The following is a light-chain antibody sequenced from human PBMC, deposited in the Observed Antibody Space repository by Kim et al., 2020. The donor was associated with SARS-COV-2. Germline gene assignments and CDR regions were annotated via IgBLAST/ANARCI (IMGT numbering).Light chain of an antibody. Sequence: QSALTQPASVSWSPGQSITISCTGTSSDVGGYNYVSWYQQHPGKAPTLMIYDVSKRPSGVSNRFSGSKSGNTASLTISGLQAEDEADYYCSSYTSSSTLVFGGGTKLTVL. J-gene: IGLJ3*02. CDR1: SSDVGGYNY. V-gene: IGLV2-14*01. CDR2: DVS. CDR3: SSYTSSSTLV.